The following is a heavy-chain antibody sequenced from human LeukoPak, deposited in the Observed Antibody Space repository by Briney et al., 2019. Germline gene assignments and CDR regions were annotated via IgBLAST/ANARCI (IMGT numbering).Heavy chain of an antibody. D-gene: IGHD1-1*01. Sequence: ASVKVSCKASGHTFTSNYMHWVRQAPGQGLEWMGVINPSGGSTSYAQKFQGRLTMTRDTSTSTVYMELSSLRSEDTAVYYCAREPSTGNDLDYWGQGTLVTVSS. CDR3: AREPSTGNDLDY. V-gene: IGHV1-46*01. J-gene: IGHJ4*02. CDR2: INPSGGST. CDR1: GHTFTSNY.